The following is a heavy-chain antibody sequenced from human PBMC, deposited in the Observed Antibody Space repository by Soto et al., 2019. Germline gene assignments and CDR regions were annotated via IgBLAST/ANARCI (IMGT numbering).Heavy chain of an antibody. J-gene: IGHJ1*01. Sequence: ASVKVSCKASGYIFTSYYIHWVRQAPGQGLEWMGLINPSGGTTNYAQKFQGRVTMTRDTSTSTVYMELSSLRSEDTAVYYCARALRYHDAIGYPGYLQYWGQGTLVTVSS. D-gene: IGHD3-22*01. CDR2: INPSGGTT. CDR1: GYIFTSYY. V-gene: IGHV1-46*01. CDR3: ARALRYHDAIGYPGYLQY.